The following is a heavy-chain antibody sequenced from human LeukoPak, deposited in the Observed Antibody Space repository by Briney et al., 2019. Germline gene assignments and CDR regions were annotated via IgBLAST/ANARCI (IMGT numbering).Heavy chain of an antibody. Sequence: PGGSLRLSCAASGFTVSSNYMSWVRQAPGKGLEWVSVIYSGGSTYYADSVKGRFTISRDNSKNTLYLQMNSLRAEDTAVYYCARGPGTVRGVIIPYYFDYWGQGTLVTVSS. V-gene: IGHV3-66*01. D-gene: IGHD3-10*01. CDR3: ARGPGTVRGVIIPYYFDY. CDR2: IYSGGST. J-gene: IGHJ4*02. CDR1: GFTVSSNY.